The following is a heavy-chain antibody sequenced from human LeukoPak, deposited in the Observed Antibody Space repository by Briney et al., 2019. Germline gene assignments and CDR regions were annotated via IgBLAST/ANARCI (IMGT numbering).Heavy chain of an antibody. D-gene: IGHD2-15*01. CDR1: GFTLSSYA. V-gene: IGHV3-23*01. CDR2: ISGNGDST. J-gene: IGHJ4*02. Sequence: GGSLRLSCAASGFTLSSYAMSWVRQAPGKGLEWVSAISGNGDSTYYADSVEGRLTISRDNSKNTLYLQMNSLNTEDTAMYYCTTRSPARYCSDGACYSSADYWGQGTLVTVSS. CDR3: TTRSPARYCSDGACYSSADY.